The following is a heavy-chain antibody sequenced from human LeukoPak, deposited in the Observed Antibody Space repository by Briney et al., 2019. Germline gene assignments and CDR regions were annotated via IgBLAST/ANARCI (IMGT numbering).Heavy chain of an antibody. J-gene: IGHJ4*02. CDR2: IYYSGST. V-gene: IGHV4-59*01. Sequence: PSETLSLTCTVSGGSISSYYWSWIRQPPGKGLEWIGYIYYSGSTNYNPSLKSRVTISVDTSKNQFSLKLSSVTAADTAVYYCASLWGESDYWGQGTLVTVSS. CDR3: ASLWGESDY. D-gene: IGHD3-16*01. CDR1: GGSISSYY.